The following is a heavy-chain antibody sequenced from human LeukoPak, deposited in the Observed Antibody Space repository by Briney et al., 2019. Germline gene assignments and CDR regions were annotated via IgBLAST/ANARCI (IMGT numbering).Heavy chain of an antibody. CDR3: ARDRREQYCSGGSCYSALGFFDY. J-gene: IGHJ4*02. D-gene: IGHD2-15*01. CDR1: GGSISSYY. V-gene: IGHV4-59*01. CDR2: IHDSGST. Sequence: SETLSLTCTVSGGSISSYYWSWIRQPPGKGLEWIGYIHDSGSTNYNPSLKSRVTISVDTSKNRFSLKLSSVTAADTAVYYYARDRREQYCSGGSCYSALGFFDYWGQGTLVTVPS.